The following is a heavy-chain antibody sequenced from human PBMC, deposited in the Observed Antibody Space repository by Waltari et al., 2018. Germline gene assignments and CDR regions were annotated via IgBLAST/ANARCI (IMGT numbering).Heavy chain of an antibody. D-gene: IGHD6-13*01. V-gene: IGHV1-69*01. CDR3: AGGIAEAEGDLLEY. J-gene: IGHJ4*02. CDR1: GGTISSYA. CDR2: IMPMFGTA. Sequence: QVQLVQSGAEVKQTGSSVKVSCKACGGTISSYAISWVRQAPGQGLEWMGGIMPMFGTANYAQKFQGRVTITADESTNTAYMELSSLRSEDTAVFYCAGGIAEAEGDLLEYWGQGTLVTVSS.